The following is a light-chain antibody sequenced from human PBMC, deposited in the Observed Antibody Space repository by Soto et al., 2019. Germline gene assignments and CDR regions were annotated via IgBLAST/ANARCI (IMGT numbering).Light chain of an antibody. J-gene: IGLJ3*02. Sequence: QTVVAQSSSASASLGSSVKLTCTLSSGHSSYIIAWHQQQPGKAPRYLMNLETSGSYNKGSGVPDRFSGSSSGADRYLTISNLQFEDEADYYCETWDSNSWVFGGGTKRTVL. CDR1: SGHSSYI. V-gene: IGLV4-60*02. CDR2: LETSGSY. CDR3: ETWDSNSWV.